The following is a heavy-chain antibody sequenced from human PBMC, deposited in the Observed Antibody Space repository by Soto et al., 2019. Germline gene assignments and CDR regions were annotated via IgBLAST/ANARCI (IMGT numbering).Heavy chain of an antibody. CDR3: AREGVATISDAFDI. CDR2: IYYSGST. CDR1: GGSISSYY. V-gene: IGHV4-59*01. D-gene: IGHD5-12*01. J-gene: IGHJ3*02. Sequence: SETLSLTCTVSGGSISSYYWSWIRQPPGKGLEWIGYIYYSGSTNYNPSLKSRVTISVDTSKNQFSLKLSSVTAADTAVYYCAREGVATISDAFDIWGQGTMVTVSS.